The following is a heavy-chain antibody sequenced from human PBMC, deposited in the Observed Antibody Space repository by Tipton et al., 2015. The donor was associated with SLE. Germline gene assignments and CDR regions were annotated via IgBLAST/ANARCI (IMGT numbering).Heavy chain of an antibody. V-gene: IGHV4-59*01. CDR1: GGSISSYY. Sequence: TLSLPCTVSGGSISSYYWSWIRQPPGKGLEWIGYIYYSGSTNYNPSLKSRVTISVDTSKNQFSLKLSSVTAADTAVYYCARVERVVRGFEYWGQGTLFTVSS. CDR3: ARVERVVRGFEY. J-gene: IGHJ4*02. D-gene: IGHD2-15*01. CDR2: IYYSGST.